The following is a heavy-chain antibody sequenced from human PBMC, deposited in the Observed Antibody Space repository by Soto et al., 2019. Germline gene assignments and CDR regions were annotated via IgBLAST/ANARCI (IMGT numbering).Heavy chain of an antibody. CDR3: ARDARAWDYFDY. V-gene: IGHV3-30-3*01. CDR1: GFTFSSYA. D-gene: IGHD7-27*01. CDR2: ISYDGSNK. Sequence: GGSLRLSCAAFGFTFSSYAMHWVRQAPGKGLEWVAVISYDGSNKYYADSVKGRFTISRDNSKNTLYLQMNSLRAEDTAVYYCARDARAWDYFDYWGQGTLVTVSS. J-gene: IGHJ4*02.